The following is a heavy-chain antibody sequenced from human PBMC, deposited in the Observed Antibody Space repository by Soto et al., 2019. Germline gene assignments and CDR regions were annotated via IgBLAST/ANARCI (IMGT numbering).Heavy chain of an antibody. Sequence: QVQLVQSGAEVKKPGSSVKVSYKASGGTFSRYAFSWVRQAPGQGLEWMGGIVPIYGTRGFAQKFQGRLTITADEPTRTAYMELSSLRSEDTAVYYCATDCSGGSCYGASGMDVWGQGTTVTVSS. CDR3: ATDCSGGSCYGASGMDV. J-gene: IGHJ6*02. V-gene: IGHV1-69*01. D-gene: IGHD2-15*01. CDR2: IVPIYGTR. CDR1: GGTFSRYA.